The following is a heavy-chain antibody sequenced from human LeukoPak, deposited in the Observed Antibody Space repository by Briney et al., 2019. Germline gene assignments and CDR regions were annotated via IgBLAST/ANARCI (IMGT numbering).Heavy chain of an antibody. CDR3: ARHAAAVAGDDAFDI. V-gene: IGHV4-39*01. CDR2: IYYSGST. Sequence: PSETLSLTCTVSGGSISSSSYYWGWIRQPPGKGLEWIVSIYYSGSTYYNPSLKSRVTISVDTSKNQFSLKLSSVTAADTAVYYCARHAAAVAGDDAFDIWGQGTMVTVSS. D-gene: IGHD6-19*01. J-gene: IGHJ3*02. CDR1: GGSISSSSYY.